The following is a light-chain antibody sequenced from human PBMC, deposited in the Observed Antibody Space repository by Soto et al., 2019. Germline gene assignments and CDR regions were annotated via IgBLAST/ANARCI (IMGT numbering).Light chain of an antibody. Sequence: EILVTQSPLTLSLTPWERATLSCRASQSVSSNLAWYPQNPGQPPRLLIYGASTRATGISARFSGSGSGTEFTLTISSLQSEDFAVYYCQQYNNWPPITFGQGTRLEIK. CDR1: QSVSSN. CDR2: GAS. V-gene: IGKV3-15*01. CDR3: QQYNNWPPIT. J-gene: IGKJ5*01.